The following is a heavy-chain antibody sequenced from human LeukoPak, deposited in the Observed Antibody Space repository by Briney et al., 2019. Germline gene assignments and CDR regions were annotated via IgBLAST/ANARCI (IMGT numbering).Heavy chain of an antibody. CDR2: INPSGGST. D-gene: IGHD6-13*01. Sequence: ASVKVSCKASGYTFTSYYMHWVRQAPGQGLEWMGIINPSGGSTSYAQKFQGRVTMTRDMSTSTVYMELSSLRSEDTAVYYCARDATAGYSSSWYPQNWFDPWGQGTLVTVSS. J-gene: IGHJ5*02. CDR3: ARDATAGYSSSWYPQNWFDP. V-gene: IGHV1-46*01. CDR1: GYTFTSYY.